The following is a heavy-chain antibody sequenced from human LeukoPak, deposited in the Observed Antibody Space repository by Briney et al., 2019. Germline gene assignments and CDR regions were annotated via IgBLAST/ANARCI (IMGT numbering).Heavy chain of an antibody. J-gene: IGHJ4*02. V-gene: IGHV3-48*01. CDR1: GFTFSSYT. CDR3: ARGLGSPSPLNY. D-gene: IGHD7-27*01. Sequence: GGSLRLSCAASGFTFSSYTMNWVRQPPGKGLEWVSNIGTSSTTIYYADSVKGRFTISRDNAKNSLYLQMNSLRAEDTAVYYCARGLGSPSPLNYWGQGTLVTVSS. CDR2: IGTSSTTI.